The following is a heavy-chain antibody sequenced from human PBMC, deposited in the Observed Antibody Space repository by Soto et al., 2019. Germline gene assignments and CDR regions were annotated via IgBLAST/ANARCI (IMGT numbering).Heavy chain of an antibody. D-gene: IGHD5-18*01. V-gene: IGHV3-33*01. CDR2: IWYDGSNK. CDR1: GFTFSSYG. J-gene: IGHJ6*02. Sequence: QVQLVESGGGVVQPGRSLRLSCAASGFTFSSYGMHWVRQAPGKGLEWVAVIWYDGSNKYYADSVKGRFTISRDNSKHTLYLQMNSLRAEDTAVYYCARDDRGQLWSVKPFYYYYYGMDVWGQGTTVTVSS. CDR3: ARDDRGQLWSVKPFYYYYYGMDV.